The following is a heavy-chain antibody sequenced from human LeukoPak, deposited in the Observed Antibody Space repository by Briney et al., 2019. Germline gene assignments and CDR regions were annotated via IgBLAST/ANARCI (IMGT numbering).Heavy chain of an antibody. D-gene: IGHD4-17*01. V-gene: IGHV1-2*02. CDR1: GYTFTGYY. J-gene: IGHJ4*02. CDR2: INPNSGGT. Sequence: ASVKVSCKASGYTFTGYYMHWVRQAPGQGLEWMGWINPNSGGTNYAQKFQGRVTMTRDMSISTAYMELSRLRYDDTAVYYCARDSATVTTPYFDYWGQGSLVTVSS. CDR3: ARDSATVTTPYFDY.